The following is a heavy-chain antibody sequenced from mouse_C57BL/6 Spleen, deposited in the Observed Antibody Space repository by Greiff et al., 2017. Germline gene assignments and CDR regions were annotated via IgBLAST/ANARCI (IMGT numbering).Heavy chain of an antibody. CDR3: TTSLFVY. Sequence: VQLKESGAELVRPGASVKLSCTASGFNIKDDYMHWVKQRPEQGLEWIGWIDPENGDTEYASKFQGKATITADTSSNTAYLQLSSLTSEDTAVYYFTTSLFVYWGQGTTLTVSS. CDR1: GFNIKDDY. V-gene: IGHV14-4*01. J-gene: IGHJ2*01. CDR2: IDPENGDT.